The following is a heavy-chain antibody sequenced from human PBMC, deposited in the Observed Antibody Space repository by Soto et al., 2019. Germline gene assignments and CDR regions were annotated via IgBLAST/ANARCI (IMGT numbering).Heavy chain of an antibody. V-gene: IGHV1-69*12. CDR2: IIPVFGTP. CDR3: ARGDATKIVVTTYYAMDV. J-gene: IGHJ6*02. Sequence: QVQLVQSGAEVKKPGSSVKVSCKASGGSLSNYGISWVRQAPGQGLEWMGAIIPVFGTPNYAQKFQDRVTITADESTTTAYLEVRRLTSEDTAVYSCARGDATKIVVTTYYAMDVWGQGTTVTVSS. D-gene: IGHD3-22*01. CDR1: GGSLSNYG.